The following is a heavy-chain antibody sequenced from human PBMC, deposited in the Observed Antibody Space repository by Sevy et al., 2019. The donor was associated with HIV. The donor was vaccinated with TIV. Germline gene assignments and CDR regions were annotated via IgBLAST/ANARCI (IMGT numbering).Heavy chain of an antibody. J-gene: IGHJ4*02. CDR1: GLTVGSLS. V-gene: IGHV3-23*01. CDR3: ARKYDSSGYFDY. D-gene: IGHD3-22*01. CDR2: ISGSGGSGDKT. Sequence: GGSLRLSCVASGLTVGSLSINWVRQAPGKGLEWVSGISGSGGSGDKTNYADSVKGRFTISRDDSKNSLYLQLNSLRAEDTAIYYCARKYDSSGYFDYWGQGTLVTVSS.